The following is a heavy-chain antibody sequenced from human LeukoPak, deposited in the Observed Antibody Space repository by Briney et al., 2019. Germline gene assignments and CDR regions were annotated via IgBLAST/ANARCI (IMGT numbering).Heavy chain of an antibody. Sequence: SVKVSCKASGYTFTSYGISWVRQAPGQGLEWMGGIIPIFGTANYAQKFQGRVTITADKSTSTAYMELSSLRSEDTAVYYCASHGGYLVPRAFDIWGQGTMVTVSS. CDR3: ASHGGYLVPRAFDI. J-gene: IGHJ3*02. D-gene: IGHD4-23*01. V-gene: IGHV1-69*06. CDR2: IIPIFGTA. CDR1: GYTFTSYG.